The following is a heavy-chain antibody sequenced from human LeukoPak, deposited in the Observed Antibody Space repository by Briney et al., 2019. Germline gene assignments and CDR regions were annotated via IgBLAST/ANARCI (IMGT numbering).Heavy chain of an antibody. CDR3: ARGGYCSGGSCPPRSFDY. CDR2: IYPGDSDT. Sequence: GESLKISCKGSGYSFTSYWIGWVRQMPGKGLGWMGIIYPGDSDTRYSPSFQGQVTISADKSISTAYLQWSSLKASDTAMYYCARGGYCSGGSCPPRSFDYWGQGTLVTVSS. J-gene: IGHJ4*02. CDR1: GYSFTSYW. D-gene: IGHD2-15*01. V-gene: IGHV5-51*01.